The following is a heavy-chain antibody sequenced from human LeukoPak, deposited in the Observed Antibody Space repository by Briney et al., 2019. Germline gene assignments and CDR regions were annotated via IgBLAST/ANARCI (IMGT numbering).Heavy chain of an antibody. CDR2: IYYSGST. CDR3: ARVHYYDSSGYFGMFDP. CDR1: GGSISSGDYY. Sequence: SETLSLTCTVSGGSISSGDYYWSWIRQPPGKGLEWIGYIYYSGSTYYNPSLKSRVTISVDTSKNQFSLKLSSVTAADTAVYYCARVHYYDSSGYFGMFDPWGQGTLVTVSS. J-gene: IGHJ5*02. V-gene: IGHV4-30-4*01. D-gene: IGHD3-22*01.